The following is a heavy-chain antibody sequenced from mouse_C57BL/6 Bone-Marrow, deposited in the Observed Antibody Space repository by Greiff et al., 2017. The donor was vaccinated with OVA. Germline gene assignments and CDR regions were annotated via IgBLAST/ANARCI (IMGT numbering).Heavy chain of an antibody. J-gene: IGHJ2*01. CDR1: GFTFSDYY. D-gene: IGHD1-1*01. V-gene: IGHV5-16*01. Sequence: EVHLVESEGGLVQPGSSMKLSCTASGFTFSDYYMAWVRQVPEKGLEWVANINSDGSSTYYLDSLKSRFIISRDNAKNILYLQMSSLKSEDTATYYCARALITTVVFDYWGQGTTLTVAS. CDR2: INSDGSST. CDR3: ARALITTVVFDY.